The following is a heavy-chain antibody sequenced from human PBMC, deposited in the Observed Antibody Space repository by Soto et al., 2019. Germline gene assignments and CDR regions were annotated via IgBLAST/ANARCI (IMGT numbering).Heavy chain of an antibody. CDR2: ISWDGGST. Sequence: GGSLRLSCAASGFTFDDYTMHWVRQAPGKGLEWVSLISWDGGSTYYADSVKGRFTISRDNSKNSLYLQMNSLRTEDTALYYCAKGLGTAGTEYYYYGMDVWGQGTTVTVSS. V-gene: IGHV3-43*01. J-gene: IGHJ6*02. CDR3: AKGLGTAGTEYYYYGMDV. CDR1: GFTFDDYT. D-gene: IGHD6-13*01.